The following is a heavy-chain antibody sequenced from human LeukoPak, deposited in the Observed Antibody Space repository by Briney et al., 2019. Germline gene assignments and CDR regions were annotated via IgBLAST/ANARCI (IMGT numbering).Heavy chain of an antibody. CDR3: ARDLTAEDY. CDR1: GYTFTVYY. Sequence: ASVNVSCHASGYTFTVYYMHWVRQVPGQGLEWMGWINPNSGGTNSAQNFQGRVTMTRDTSISTAYMELSRLRSDDTAVYYCARDLTAEDYWGQGTLVTVSS. CDR2: INPNSGGT. V-gene: IGHV1-2*02. J-gene: IGHJ4*02.